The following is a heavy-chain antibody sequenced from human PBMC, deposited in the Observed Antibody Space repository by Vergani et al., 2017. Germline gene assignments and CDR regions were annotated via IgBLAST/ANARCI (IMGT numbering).Heavy chain of an antibody. J-gene: IGHJ5*02. CDR1: GYIFKNYY. Sequence: VQLVESGAEVRKPGASVTVSCTASGYIFKNYYIHWLRQAPGQAFEWMGILNPTTGHTTSAQKFMGRVDMTRDPSTDTSTRTVQMTLSSLRSEDTAVYYCARSIGYCAGATCRAYYFDHWGQGTRVTVSS. CDR2: LNPTTGHT. D-gene: IGHD2-21*01. CDR3: ARSIGYCAGATCRAYYFDH. V-gene: IGHV1-46*02.